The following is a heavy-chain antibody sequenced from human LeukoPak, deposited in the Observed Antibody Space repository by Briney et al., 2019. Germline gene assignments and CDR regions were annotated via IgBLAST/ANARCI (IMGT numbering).Heavy chain of an antibody. J-gene: IGHJ4*02. Sequence: PSQTLSLTCTVSGGSISSGDYYWSWIRQPPGTGLEWIGYIYYSGSTYYNPSLKSRVTISVDTSKNQFSLKLSSVTAADTAVYYCARVPRTTVTDPFDYWGQGTLVTVSS. V-gene: IGHV4-30-4*01. CDR3: ARVPRTTVTDPFDY. D-gene: IGHD4-17*01. CDR1: GGSISSGDYY. CDR2: IYYSGST.